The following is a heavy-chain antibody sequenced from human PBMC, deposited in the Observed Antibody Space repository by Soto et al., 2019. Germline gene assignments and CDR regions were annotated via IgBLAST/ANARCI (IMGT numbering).Heavy chain of an antibody. J-gene: IGHJ4*02. V-gene: IGHV6-1*01. CDR3: AREFPYYKSSDSYFEY. Sequence: SQTLSLTCAISGDSVSGNSAAWNWIRQSPSRGLEWLGRTYYRFEWYNGYAVSVKSRITVTPDTSKNQFSLHLNSVTPEYTAVYYCAREFPYYKSSDSYFEYWGQVDLV. D-gene: IGHD3-10*01. CDR2: TYYRFEWYN. CDR1: GDSVSGNSAA.